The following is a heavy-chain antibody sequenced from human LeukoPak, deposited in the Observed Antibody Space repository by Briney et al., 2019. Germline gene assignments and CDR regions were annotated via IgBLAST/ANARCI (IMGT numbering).Heavy chain of an antibody. J-gene: IGHJ1*01. CDR2: ISNSGTAI. Sequence: GWSLRLSCAASGFTFSSYEMNWVRQAPGKGLEWVSYISNSGTAIYYADSVKGRFTISRDNAKSSLYLQMNRLRAEDTAVYYCARAGYSMDTEYFQHWGQGTLVTVSS. D-gene: IGHD5-18*01. CDR1: GFTFSSYE. CDR3: ARAGYSMDTEYFQH. V-gene: IGHV3-48*03.